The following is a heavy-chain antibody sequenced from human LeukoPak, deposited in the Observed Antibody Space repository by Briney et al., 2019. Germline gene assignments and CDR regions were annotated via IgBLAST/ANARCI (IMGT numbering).Heavy chain of an antibody. CDR1: GGSISSYY. Sequence: SETLSLTCTVSGGSISSYYWSWIRQPPGKELEWIGEINHSGSTNYNPSLKSRVTISVDTSKNQFSLKLSSVTAADTAEYYCARARLAYYYDSSGHLSHWFDPWGQGTLVTVSS. V-gene: IGHV4-34*01. CDR2: INHSGST. CDR3: ARARLAYYYDSSGHLSHWFDP. D-gene: IGHD3-22*01. J-gene: IGHJ5*02.